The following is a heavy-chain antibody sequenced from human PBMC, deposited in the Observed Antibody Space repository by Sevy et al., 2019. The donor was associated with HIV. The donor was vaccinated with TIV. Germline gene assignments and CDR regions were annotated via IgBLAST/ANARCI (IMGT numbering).Heavy chain of an antibody. V-gene: IGHV4-34*01. D-gene: IGHD3-3*01. CDR1: GGSFSGYY. CDR2: INHSGST. CDR3: AREDYDFWSGDYRGDHNWFDP. Sequence: SETLSLTCAVYGGSFSGYYWSWIRQPPGKGLEWIGEINHSGSTNYNPSLKSRVTISVDTSKNQFSLKLSTVTAADTAVYYCAREDYDFWSGDYRGDHNWFDPWGQGTLVTVSS. J-gene: IGHJ5*02.